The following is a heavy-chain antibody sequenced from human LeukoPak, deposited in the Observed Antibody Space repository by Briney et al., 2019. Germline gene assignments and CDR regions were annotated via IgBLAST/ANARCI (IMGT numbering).Heavy chain of an antibody. V-gene: IGHV3-33*08. J-gene: IGHJ4*02. CDR2: IGHDGSQK. CDR1: GFTISSYW. CDR3: ARDLNRGSYFDY. Sequence: PGGSLRLSCGATGFTISSYWMHWVRQAPGKGLEWVAVIGHDGSQKESADAVKGRFTISRDNPKNTLYLQMNSLRAEDTAVYYCARDLNRGSYFDYWGQGSLVTVSS.